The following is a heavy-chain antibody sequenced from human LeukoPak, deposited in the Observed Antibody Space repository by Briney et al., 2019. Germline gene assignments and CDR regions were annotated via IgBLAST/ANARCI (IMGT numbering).Heavy chain of an antibody. CDR2: ISASGVVT. V-gene: IGHV3-23*01. J-gene: IGHJ3*02. Sequence: GGSLRLSCAASGFTFASYAMAWVRQAPGKGLEWVSVISASGVVTNYADSVKGRFTISRDNSKNTLYLQMNSLRVEDTAVYYCAKGRIKSGYNGALDIWGQGTMVTVSS. D-gene: IGHD2-8*01. CDR3: AKGRIKSGYNGALDI. CDR1: GFTFASYA.